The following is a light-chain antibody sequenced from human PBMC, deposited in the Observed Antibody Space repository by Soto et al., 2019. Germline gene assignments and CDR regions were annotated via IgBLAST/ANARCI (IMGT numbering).Light chain of an antibody. Sequence: EIVLTQSPGTLVLSPGDRATLSCRSSQSFSSNYFAWYQQKPGQAPRLLIYGISSRATGIPDRFSGSGSGTDFSLTISRLEPEDFAVYYCEQYGSSPRTCGQGTKGDI. CDR1: QSFSSNY. J-gene: IGKJ1*01. V-gene: IGKV3-20*01. CDR3: EQYGSSPRT. CDR2: GIS.